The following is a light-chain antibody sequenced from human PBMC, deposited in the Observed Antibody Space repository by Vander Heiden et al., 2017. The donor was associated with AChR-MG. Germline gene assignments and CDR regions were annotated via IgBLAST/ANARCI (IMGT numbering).Light chain of an antibody. CDR2: KAS. CDR3: QQENRYPYT. V-gene: IGKV1-5*03. Sequence: DIQVTQSPSTLSASVGDRVTITCRASQNINTWLAWYQQKPGTAPKILIYKASNLQRGVPSRFSGRGSGTRYTLTISGLQPDDFAIYYCQQENRYPYTFGQGTKLEI. J-gene: IGKJ2*01. CDR1: QNINTW.